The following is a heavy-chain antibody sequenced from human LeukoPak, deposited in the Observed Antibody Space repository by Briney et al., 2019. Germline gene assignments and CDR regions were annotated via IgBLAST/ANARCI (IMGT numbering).Heavy chain of an antibody. CDR1: GFTFSSYW. CDR3: ARDRRYYYDSSGYSGWFDP. CDR2: ISSSSSYI. Sequence: GGSLRLSCAASGFTFSSYWMSWVRQAPGKGLEWVSSISSSSSYIYYADSVKGRFTISRDNAKNSLYLQMNSLRAEDTAVYYCARDRRYYYDSSGYSGWFDPWGQGTLVTVSS. V-gene: IGHV3-21*01. J-gene: IGHJ5*02. D-gene: IGHD3-22*01.